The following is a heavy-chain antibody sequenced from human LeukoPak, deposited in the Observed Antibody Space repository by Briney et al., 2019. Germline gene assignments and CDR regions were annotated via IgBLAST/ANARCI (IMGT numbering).Heavy chain of an antibody. V-gene: IGHV3-53*01. J-gene: IGHJ3*02. CDR1: GFTVSVDY. CDR3: ARPYGGNGLDI. D-gene: IGHD4-23*01. CDR2: IYSGGNT. Sequence: PGGSLRLSCAASGFTVSVDYMSWVRQAPGKGLEWVSVIYSGGNTYYADSVKGRFTISRDNSKNTLYLQMNSLRAEDTAVYYCARPYGGNGLDIWGQGTMVTVSS.